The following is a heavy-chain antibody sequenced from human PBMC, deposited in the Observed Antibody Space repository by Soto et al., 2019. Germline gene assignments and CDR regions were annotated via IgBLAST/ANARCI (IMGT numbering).Heavy chain of an antibody. Sequence: EVQLVESGGGLVNPGWSLRLSCAASGFTFRNAWMSWVRQAPGKGLEWVGRIKSKNEGGTTDHTAPVKGRFTISRDDSKNTLYLKMISLKTEDTAVYYCTTDRYDANGFDIWGQGTMVTVSS. CDR1: GFTFRNAW. V-gene: IGHV3-15*01. J-gene: IGHJ3*02. CDR3: TTDRYDANGFDI. CDR2: IKSKNEGGTT. D-gene: IGHD3-16*01.